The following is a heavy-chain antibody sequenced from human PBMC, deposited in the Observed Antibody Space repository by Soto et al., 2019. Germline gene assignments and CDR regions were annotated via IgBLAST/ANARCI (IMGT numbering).Heavy chain of an antibody. CDR3: ARSGWYKPDFDY. CDR2: IYYSGST. CDR1: GGSISSYY. V-gene: IGHV4-59*01. J-gene: IGHJ4*02. D-gene: IGHD6-19*01. Sequence: QVQLQESGPGLVKPSETLSLTCTVSGGSISSYYWSWIRQPPGKGLEWIGYIYYSGSTNYNPSLTSRVTISVDTSKNQFSLKLSSVTAADTAVYYCARSGWYKPDFDYWGQGTLVTVSS.